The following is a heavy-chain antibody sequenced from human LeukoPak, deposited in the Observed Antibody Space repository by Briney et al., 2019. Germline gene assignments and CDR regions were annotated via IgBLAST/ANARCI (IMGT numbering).Heavy chain of an antibody. CDR2: IRYDGSNK. D-gene: IGHD5-12*01. V-gene: IGHV3-30*02. J-gene: IGHJ6*03. CDR1: GFTFSSYD. CDR3: AKDGSGYDDQDLGYYYMDV. Sequence: GGSLRLSCAASGFTFSSYDMHWVRQAPGKGLEWVAFIRYDGSNKYYADSVKGRFTISRDNSKNTLYLQMNSLRAEDTAVYYCAKDGSGYDDQDLGYYYMDVWGKGTTVTVSS.